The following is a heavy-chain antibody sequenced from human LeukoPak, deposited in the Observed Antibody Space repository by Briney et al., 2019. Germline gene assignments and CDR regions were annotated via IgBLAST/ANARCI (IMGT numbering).Heavy chain of an antibody. D-gene: IGHD5-24*01. Sequence: PSETLSLTCTVSGGSSSSYSWSWIRQPPGKGLEWIGYIYYSGSTNYNPSLKSRVTISVDTSKNQFSLKLSSVTAADTAVYYCARSLGYEDGYTHFDYCGQGTLVTVSS. CDR1: GGSSSSYS. J-gene: IGHJ4*02. CDR3: ARSLGYEDGYTHFDY. CDR2: IYYSGST. V-gene: IGHV4-59*01.